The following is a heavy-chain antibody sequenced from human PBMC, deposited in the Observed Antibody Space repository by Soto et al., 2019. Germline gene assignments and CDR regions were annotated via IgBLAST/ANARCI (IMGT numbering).Heavy chain of an antibody. D-gene: IGHD2-2*01. Sequence: LSLTFSVSVGSINSYWWRWIRQPAGKGLEWIGRVYSSGTTDYNPSLNSRATMSVETSKNQFSLKLTSVTAADTAVYYCARDIGSYAYAEGYWGQGIQVTVSS. J-gene: IGHJ4*02. CDR2: VYSSGTT. V-gene: IGHV4-4*07. CDR3: ARDIGSYAYAEGY. CDR1: VGSINSYW.